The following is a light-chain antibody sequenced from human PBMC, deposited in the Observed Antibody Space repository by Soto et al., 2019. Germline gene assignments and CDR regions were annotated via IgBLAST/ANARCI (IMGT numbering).Light chain of an antibody. CDR1: QSLSSN. J-gene: IGKJ4*01. V-gene: IGKV3-15*01. Sequence: EIVMTQSPATLSVSPGERATVSCRASQSLSSNLAWYQQKPGQAPSLLIYGASTRATGIPPRFSGTGSGTEFTLAISSLPSKAFAVYCYQQYNNWPPYFGAGTKVEIK. CDR3: QQYNNWPPY. CDR2: GAS.